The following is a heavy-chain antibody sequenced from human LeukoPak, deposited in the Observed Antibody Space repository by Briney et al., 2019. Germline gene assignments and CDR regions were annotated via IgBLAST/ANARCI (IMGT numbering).Heavy chain of an antibody. J-gene: IGHJ3*02. CDR1: GGSISRYY. CDR2: IYSSGHT. V-gene: IGHV4-4*07. D-gene: IGHD4-17*01. Sequence: SETLSLTCTVSGGSISRYYWSWIRQSAGKGLEWIARIYSSGHTNYNPSLKGRVTISLDMSKNQFSLTMRSVTAADTAMYICARDDFGDVDAFDIWGQGTMVTVSS. CDR3: ARDDFGDVDAFDI.